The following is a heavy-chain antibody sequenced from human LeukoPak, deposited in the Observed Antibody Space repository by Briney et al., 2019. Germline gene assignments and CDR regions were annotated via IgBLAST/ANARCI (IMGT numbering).Heavy chain of an antibody. CDR2: ISPSGTKI. Sequence: GGSLRLSCAASGFTFSTYWMHWVRQAPGEGLEWVSYISPSGTKIYYADSVKGRFTISRDNAKNSLYLQMNSLRAEDTAVYYCARDSSGWYRTFDPWGQGTLVTVSS. D-gene: IGHD6-19*01. J-gene: IGHJ5*02. CDR1: GFTFSTYW. V-gene: IGHV3-48*03. CDR3: ARDSSGWYRTFDP.